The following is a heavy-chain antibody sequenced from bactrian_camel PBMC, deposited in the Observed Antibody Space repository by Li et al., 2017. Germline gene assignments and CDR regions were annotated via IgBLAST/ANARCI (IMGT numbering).Heavy chain of an antibody. Sequence: VQLVESGGGSVTAGGSLILSCVVTYAPGFSQSPKCMGWYRRVPGKEREGVAGLFRDGQVNYADSVKGRFTISRDNAKNTLYLQLNSLKTEDTAMYYCKRGTIKGQGTQVTVS. V-gene: IGHV3S53*01. CDR2: LFRDGQV. J-gene: IGHJ4*01. D-gene: IGHD2*01. CDR1: GFSQSPKC.